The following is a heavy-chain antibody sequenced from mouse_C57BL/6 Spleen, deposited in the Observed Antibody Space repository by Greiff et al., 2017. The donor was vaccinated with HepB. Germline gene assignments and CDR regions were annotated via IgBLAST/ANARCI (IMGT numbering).Heavy chain of an antibody. V-gene: IGHV1-64*01. CDR1: GYTFTSYW. Sequence: QVQLQQPGAELVKPGASVKLSCKASGYTFTSYWMHWVKQRPGQGLEWIGMIHPNSGSTNYNEKFKSKATLTVDKSSSTAYMQLSSLTSEDSAVYYCARRAYARVYAMDYWGQGTSVTVSS. D-gene: IGHD1-1*01. CDR2: IHPNSGST. CDR3: ARRAYARVYAMDY. J-gene: IGHJ4*01.